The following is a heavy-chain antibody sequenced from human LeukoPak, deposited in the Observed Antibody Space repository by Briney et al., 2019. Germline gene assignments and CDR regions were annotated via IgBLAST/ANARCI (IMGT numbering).Heavy chain of an antibody. CDR2: IRSKAYGGTT. Sequence: PGGSLRLSCTASGFTFGDYAMSWVRQAPGKGLEWVGFIRSKAYGGTTEYAASVKGRFTISRDDSKSIAYLQMNSLKTEDTAVYYCTREVLWELLMEYYYYYMDVWGKGTTVTVSS. CDR1: GFTFGDYA. D-gene: IGHD1-26*01. J-gene: IGHJ6*03. CDR3: TREVLWELLMEYYYYYMDV. V-gene: IGHV3-49*04.